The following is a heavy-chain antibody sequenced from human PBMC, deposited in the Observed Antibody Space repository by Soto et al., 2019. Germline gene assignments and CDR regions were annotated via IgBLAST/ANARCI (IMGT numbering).Heavy chain of an antibody. V-gene: IGHV3-23*01. Sequence: AGGSPRLSCAASGFTFSSYAMCWVRQAPGKGLEWVSAISGSGGSTYYADSVKGRFTISRDNSKNTLYLQMNSLRAEDTAVYYCAKSKAGYSSGWYWYYFDYWGQGTLVTVSS. CDR3: AKSKAGYSSGWYWYYFDY. D-gene: IGHD6-19*01. CDR2: ISGSGGST. J-gene: IGHJ4*02. CDR1: GFTFSSYA.